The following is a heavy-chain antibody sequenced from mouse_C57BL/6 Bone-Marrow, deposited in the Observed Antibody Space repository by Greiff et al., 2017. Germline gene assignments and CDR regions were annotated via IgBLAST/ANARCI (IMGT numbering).Heavy chain of an antibody. D-gene: IGHD1-1*01. Sequence: EVMLVESGGDLVKPGGSLKLSCAASGFTFSSYGMSWVRQTPDKRLEWVATISSGGSYTYYPDSVKGRFTISSDNAKNTLYLQMSSLKSEDTAMYYCARQRLRALFAYWGQGTLVTVSA. CDR1: GFTFSSYG. CDR3: ARQRLRALFAY. J-gene: IGHJ3*01. V-gene: IGHV5-6*02. CDR2: ISSGGSYT.